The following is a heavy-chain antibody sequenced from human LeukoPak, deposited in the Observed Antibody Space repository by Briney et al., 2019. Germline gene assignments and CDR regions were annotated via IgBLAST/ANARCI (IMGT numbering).Heavy chain of an antibody. CDR2: IHDGGDYT. CDR3: AKRNGYSDY. Sequence: GGSLRLSCAASGFTFSSYTMSWVRQAPGKGLDWVSAIHDGGDYTYYADSVKGRFIISRDNSKNTLYLQMNSLRAEDTAVYYCAKRNGYSDYWGRGTLVTVSS. J-gene: IGHJ4*02. D-gene: IGHD5-18*01. CDR1: GFTFSSYT. V-gene: IGHV3-23*01.